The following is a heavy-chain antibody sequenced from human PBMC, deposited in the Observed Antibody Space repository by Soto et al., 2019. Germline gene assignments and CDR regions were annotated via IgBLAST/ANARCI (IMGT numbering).Heavy chain of an antibody. CDR2: VDPNSGNT. J-gene: IGHJ4*02. Sequence: QVQLVQSGAEVKKPGASVKVSCKASGYTFTNYDINWVRQAPGQGLEWMGWVDPNSGNTDYAQKFQGRVTITRNTSISTAYLELSSLSSEDTAVYYCARGRGWRDYWGQGTLVTVSS. CDR3: ARGRGWRDY. V-gene: IGHV1-8*01. D-gene: IGHD6-19*01. CDR1: GYTFTNYD.